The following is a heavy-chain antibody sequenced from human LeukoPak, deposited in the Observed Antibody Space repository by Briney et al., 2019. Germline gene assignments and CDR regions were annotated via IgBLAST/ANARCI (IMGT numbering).Heavy chain of an antibody. CDR2: ISSSDSTI. CDR3: ATVPVAVAGITSDDAFDI. J-gene: IGHJ3*02. V-gene: IGHV3-11*04. Sequence: GGSLRLSCAASGFTFSDYYMSWIRQAPGKGLEWVSYISSSDSTIYYADSVKGRFTISRDNAKNSLYLQMNSLRAEDTAVYYCATVPVAVAGITSDDAFDIWGQGTMVTASS. D-gene: IGHD6-19*01. CDR1: GFTFSDYY.